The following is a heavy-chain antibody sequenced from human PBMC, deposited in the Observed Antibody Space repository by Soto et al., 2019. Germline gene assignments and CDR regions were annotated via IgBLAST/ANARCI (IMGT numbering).Heavy chain of an antibody. J-gene: IGHJ4*01. CDR1: GFTFSDDY. CDR2: ISSSGRYT. CDR3: ARKKTSADYFDY. D-gene: IGHD3-10*01. V-gene: IGHV3-11*03. Sequence: PGGSLRLSCSASGFTFSDDYMSWIRQVPGKGLEWLSYISSSGRYTNYADSIKGRFIISRDNSNNSLYLQMNSLRVEDTAIYFCARKKTSADYFDYWGPGPLVTVSS.